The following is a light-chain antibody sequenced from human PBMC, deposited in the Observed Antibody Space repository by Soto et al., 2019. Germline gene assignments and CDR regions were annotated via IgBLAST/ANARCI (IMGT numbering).Light chain of an antibody. J-gene: IGKJ4*01. CDR2: GAS. V-gene: IGKV3-20*01. CDR3: QQYGSSPGLT. CDR1: QSVTSSY. Sequence: EIVLTQSPGTLSLSPGERATLSCRASQSVTSSYLAWYQQKPGQTPRLLIYGASFRATGIPDRFSGSGSGTDFTLTISRLEPEDFAVYYCQQYGSSPGLTFGGGTKVDIK.